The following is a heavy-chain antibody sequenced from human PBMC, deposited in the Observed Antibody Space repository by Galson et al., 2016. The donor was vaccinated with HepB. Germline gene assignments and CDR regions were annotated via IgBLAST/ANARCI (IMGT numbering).Heavy chain of an antibody. V-gene: IGHV3-23*01. D-gene: IGHD3-22*01. J-gene: IGHJ4*02. CDR3: AKDTRGYSSD. CDR2: ITGGGSPT. Sequence: VRQAPGKGLEWVSLITGGGSPTHYADSVQGRFTISRDNSKSTLYLQMNSLTGEDTAVYYCAKDTRGYSSDWGQGTLVTVSP.